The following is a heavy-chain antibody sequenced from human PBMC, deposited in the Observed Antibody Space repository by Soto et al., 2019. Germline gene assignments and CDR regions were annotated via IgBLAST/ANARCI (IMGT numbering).Heavy chain of an antibody. J-gene: IGHJ4*02. D-gene: IGHD3-9*01. Sequence: QITLKESGPTLVKPTQTLTLTCTFSGFSLSTSGVGVGWIRQPPGKALEWLALIYWDDDKRYSPSLKSRLTITKDTSKNQVVLTMTNMDPVDTATYYCAHTSEVLRYFDWLSYFDYWGQGTLVTVSS. CDR1: GFSLSTSGVG. CDR3: AHTSEVLRYFDWLSYFDY. V-gene: IGHV2-5*02. CDR2: IYWDDDK.